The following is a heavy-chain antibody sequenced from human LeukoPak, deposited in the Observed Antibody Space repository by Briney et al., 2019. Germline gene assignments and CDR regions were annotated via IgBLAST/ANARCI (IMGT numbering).Heavy chain of an antibody. CDR1: GGSISTYY. J-gene: IGHJ4*02. CDR2: IHYSGST. Sequence: SETLSLTCTVSGGSISTYYWSWIRQPPGKGLEWIGYIHYSGSTNYKPSLKSRVTISVDTSKNQFSLKLSSVTAADTAVYYCASDRQLVQELDYWGQGTLVTVSS. CDR3: ASDRQLVQELDY. V-gene: IGHV4-59*08. D-gene: IGHD6-13*01.